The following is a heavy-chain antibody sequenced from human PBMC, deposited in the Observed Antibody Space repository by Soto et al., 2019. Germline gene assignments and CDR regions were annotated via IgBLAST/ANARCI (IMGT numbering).Heavy chain of an antibody. CDR2: ISYDGSNK. Sequence: PGGSLRLSCAASGFTFSSYAMHWVRQAPGKGLEWVAVISYDGSNKYYADSVKGRFTISRDNSKNTLYLQMNSLRAEDTAVYYCARELYYYDSTYGYWGQGTLVTVSS. D-gene: IGHD3-22*01. CDR3: ARELYYYDSTYGY. CDR1: GFTFSSYA. V-gene: IGHV3-30-3*01. J-gene: IGHJ4*02.